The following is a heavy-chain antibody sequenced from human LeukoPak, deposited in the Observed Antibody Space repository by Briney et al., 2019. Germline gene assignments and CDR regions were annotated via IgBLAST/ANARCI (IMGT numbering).Heavy chain of an antibody. J-gene: IGHJ4*02. D-gene: IGHD2-15*01. CDR1: GDSISSGDYY. CDR3: ARRGTYCSGGSCYGYYFDY. Sequence: SETLSLTCTVSGDSISSGDYYWSWIRQPAGKGLEWIGRISSSGSTNYNPSLKSRVTISVDTSKNQFSLKLSSVTAADTAVYYCARRGTYCSGGSCYGYYFDYWGQGTLVTVSS. CDR2: ISSSGST. V-gene: IGHV4-61*02.